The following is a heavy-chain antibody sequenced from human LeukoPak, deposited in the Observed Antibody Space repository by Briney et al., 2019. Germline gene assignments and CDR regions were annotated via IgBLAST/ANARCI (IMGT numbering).Heavy chain of an antibody. CDR1: GFTFSSYA. Sequence: PGGSLRLSCAASGFTFSSYAMSWVRQAPGKGLEWVSTISISGGSAYYADSVKGRFTFSRDNFKNTLYLQMNSLRAEDTAVYYCAKDLHYYDSSGYQLSYWGQGTLVTVSS. J-gene: IGHJ4*02. V-gene: IGHV3-23*01. CDR2: ISISGGSA. D-gene: IGHD3-22*01. CDR3: AKDLHYYDSSGYQLSY.